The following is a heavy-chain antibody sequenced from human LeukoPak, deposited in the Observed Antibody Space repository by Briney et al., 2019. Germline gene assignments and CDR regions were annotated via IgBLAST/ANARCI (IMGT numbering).Heavy chain of an antibody. CDR1: GFTFDDYA. CDR3: AKDRHSGYGHYLDR. J-gene: IGHJ4*02. CDR2: ISWNSGSI. V-gene: IGHV3-9*03. D-gene: IGHD5-12*01. Sequence: GRSLRLSCAASGFTFDDYAMHWVRQVPGKGLEWVSGISWNSGSIGYADSVKGRFTISRDNAKNSLYLQMNSLRAEDMALYYCAKDRHSGYGHYLDRWGLGTLVTVSS.